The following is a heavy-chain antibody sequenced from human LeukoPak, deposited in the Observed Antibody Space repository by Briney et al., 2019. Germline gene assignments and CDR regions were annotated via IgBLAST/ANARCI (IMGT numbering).Heavy chain of an antibody. J-gene: IGHJ3*02. Sequence: PSETLSLTCTVSGGSISSSYYYWGWIRQPPGKGLEWIGSIYYSGSTHYNPSLKSRVTISVDTSKNQFSLKLRSVTAADTAVYYCARRRVVGATRAFDIWGQGTMVTVSS. D-gene: IGHD1-26*01. V-gene: IGHV4-39*01. CDR2: IYYSGST. CDR3: ARRRVVGATRAFDI. CDR1: GGSISSSYYY.